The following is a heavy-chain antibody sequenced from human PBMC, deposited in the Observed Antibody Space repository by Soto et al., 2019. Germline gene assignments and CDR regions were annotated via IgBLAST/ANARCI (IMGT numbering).Heavy chain of an antibody. CDR1: GGSISSYY. CDR2: IYYSGST. J-gene: IGHJ2*01. Sequence: SETLSLTCTVSGGSISSYYWSWIRQPPGKGLEWIGYIYYSGSTKYNPSLKSRVTISVDTSKNQFSLKLTSVTAADTAVYYCAREGGSYYDSRYFDLWGRGTLVTVSS. D-gene: IGHD1-26*01. CDR3: AREGGSYYDSRYFDL. V-gene: IGHV4-59*01.